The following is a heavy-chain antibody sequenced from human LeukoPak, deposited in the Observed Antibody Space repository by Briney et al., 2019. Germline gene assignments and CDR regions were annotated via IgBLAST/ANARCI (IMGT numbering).Heavy chain of an antibody. J-gene: IGHJ4*02. CDR2: ISYDGSNK. CDR1: GFTLSSYG. CDR3: ARDVAAAGTSFDY. V-gene: IGHV3-30*03. Sequence: GGSLRLSCAASGFTLSSYGMHWVRQAPGKGLEWVAVISYDGSNKYYADSVKGRFTISRDNSKNTLYLQMNSLRAEDTAVYYCARDVAAAGTSFDYWGQGTLVTVSS. D-gene: IGHD6-13*01.